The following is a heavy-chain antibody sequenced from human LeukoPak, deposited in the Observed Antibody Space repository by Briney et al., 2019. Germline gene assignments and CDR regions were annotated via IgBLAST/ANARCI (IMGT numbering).Heavy chain of an antibody. V-gene: IGHV3-23*01. J-gene: IGHJ4*02. Sequence: GGSLRLSCAASGFTFSSYGMSWVRQAPGKGLEWVSAISGSGGSTYYADSVKGRFTISRDNSKNSLYLQMNSLRAEDTAVYYCASLLHGSYYPSGDYWGQGTLVTVSS. CDR1: GFTFSSYG. CDR2: ISGSGGST. D-gene: IGHD1-26*01. CDR3: ASLLHGSYYPSGDY.